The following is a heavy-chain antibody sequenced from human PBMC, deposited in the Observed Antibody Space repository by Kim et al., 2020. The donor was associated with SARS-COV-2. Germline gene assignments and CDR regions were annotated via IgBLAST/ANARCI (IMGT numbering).Heavy chain of an antibody. D-gene: IGHD6-19*01. CDR2: ISAYNGNT. V-gene: IGHV1-18*01. CDR1: GYTFTSYG. CDR3: ARGDRHGRSSGWYPDWFDP. Sequence: ASVKVSCKASGYTFTSYGISWVRQAPGQGLEWMGWISAYNGNTNYAQKLQGRVTMTTDTSTSTAYMELRSLRSDDTAVYYCARGDRHGRSSGWYPDWFDPWGQGTLVTVSS. J-gene: IGHJ5*02.